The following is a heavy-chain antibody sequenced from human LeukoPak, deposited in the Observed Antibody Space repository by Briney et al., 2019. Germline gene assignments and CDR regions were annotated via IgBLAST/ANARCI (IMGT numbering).Heavy chain of an antibody. J-gene: IGHJ6*02. CDR2: IWYDGSNK. D-gene: IGHD3-3*01. Sequence: GGSLRLSCAASGFTFSSYGMHWVRQAPGKGLEWVAVIWYDGSNKYYADSVKGRFTISRDNSKNTLYLQMNSLRAEDTAVYYCARVQYDFWSGYPIYYYGMDVWGQGTTVTVSS. V-gene: IGHV3-33*01. CDR1: GFTFSSYG. CDR3: ARVQYDFWSGYPIYYYGMDV.